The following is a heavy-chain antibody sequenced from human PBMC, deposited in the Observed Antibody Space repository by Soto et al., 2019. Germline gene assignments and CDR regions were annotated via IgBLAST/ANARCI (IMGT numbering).Heavy chain of an antibody. D-gene: IGHD2-15*01. CDR1: GFSFNEAW. J-gene: IGHJ6*02. CDR2: IKTSAGGGAT. Sequence: EVQLVESAGGLVKPGGSLRLSCVASGFSFNEAWMNWVRQAPGEGLEWVGRIKTSAGGGATDYAAPVQGRFTISRDDSKNALYLHMNSLRTEDTAIYYCTTRSVEGIWGQGNTVTVSS. V-gene: IGHV3-15*07. CDR3: TTRSVEGI.